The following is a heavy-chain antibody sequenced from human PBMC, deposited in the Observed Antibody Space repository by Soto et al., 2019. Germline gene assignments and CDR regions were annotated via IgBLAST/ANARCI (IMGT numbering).Heavy chain of an antibody. J-gene: IGHJ4*02. D-gene: IGHD5-12*01. CDR2: IWYDGGNK. CDR3: ARDFRSRSGYDRGSFDY. CDR1: GFTFSSYG. V-gene: IGHV3-33*01. Sequence: PGGSLRLSCAASGFTFSSYGMHWVRQAPGKGLEWVAVIWYDGGNKYYADSVKGRFTISRDNSKNTLYLQMNSLRAEDTAVYYCARDFRSRSGYDRGSFDYWGQGTLVT.